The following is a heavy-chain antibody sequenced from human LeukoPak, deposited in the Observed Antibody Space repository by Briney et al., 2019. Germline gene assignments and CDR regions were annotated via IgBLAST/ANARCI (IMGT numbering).Heavy chain of an antibody. CDR1: GGSISSYY. D-gene: IGHD3-22*01. CDR3: AREFADSSGPGGYFDL. Sequence: KASETLSLTCTVSGGSISSYYWSWIRQPPGKGLEWIGYIFYSGSTNYNPSLNYNPSLKSRVTISVDTSKNQFSLKLSSVTAADTAVYYCAREFADSSGPGGYFDLWGRGTLVTVSS. V-gene: IGHV4-59*01. CDR2: IFYSGSTNYNPSL. J-gene: IGHJ2*01.